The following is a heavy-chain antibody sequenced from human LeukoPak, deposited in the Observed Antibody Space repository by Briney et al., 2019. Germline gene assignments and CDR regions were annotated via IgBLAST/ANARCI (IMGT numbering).Heavy chain of an antibody. CDR2: ISSSGSTI. V-gene: IGHV3-48*03. CDR3: ATTLYSSSWLSAYYYYYYMDV. J-gene: IGHJ6*03. CDR1: GFTFSSYE. Sequence: GGSLRLSCAAFGFTFSSYEMNWVRQAPGKGLEWVSYISSSGSTIYYADSVKGRFTISRDNAKNSLYLQMNSLRAEDTAVYYCATTLYSSSWLSAYYYYYYMDVWGKGTTVTVSS. D-gene: IGHD6-13*01.